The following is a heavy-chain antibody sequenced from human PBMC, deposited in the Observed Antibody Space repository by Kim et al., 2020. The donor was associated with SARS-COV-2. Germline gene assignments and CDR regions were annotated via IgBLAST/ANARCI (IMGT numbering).Heavy chain of an antibody. Sequence: TPYPQTVGGRVTMPRDTSTSTVYMELSSLTSEDTAVYFCARDLGAAFDIWGQGTMVTVSS. CDR2: T. V-gene: IGHV1-46*01. CDR3: ARDLGAAFDI. J-gene: IGHJ3*02. D-gene: IGHD3-10*01.